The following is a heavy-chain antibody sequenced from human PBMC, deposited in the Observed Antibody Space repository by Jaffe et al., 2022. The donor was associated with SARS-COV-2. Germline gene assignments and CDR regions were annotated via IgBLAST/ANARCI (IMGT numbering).Heavy chain of an antibody. CDR2: IYPGDSDA. J-gene: IGHJ4*02. D-gene: IGHD1-26*01. CDR1: GYSFTTYW. Sequence: EVQLVQSGAEVKKPGESLKISCKGSGYSFTTYWIAWVRQMPGKGLEWVGIIYPGDSDARYSPSFQGQVTISADKSISTAYLQWSSLKASDSGMYYCARSSSSGNFYSDFDYWGQGTLVTVSS. CDR3: ARSSSSGNFYSDFDY. V-gene: IGHV5-51*01.